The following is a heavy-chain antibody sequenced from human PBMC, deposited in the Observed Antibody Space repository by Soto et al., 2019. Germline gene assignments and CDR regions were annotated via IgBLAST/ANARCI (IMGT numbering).Heavy chain of an antibody. J-gene: IGHJ5*02. CDR3: ARAFGGCSAGSCRYNWFDP. D-gene: IGHD2-15*01. CDR2: IIPIYGTA. V-gene: IGHV1-69*01. CDR1: GGTLSSYV. Sequence: QVQLVQSGAEVKKPGSSVKVSCKASGGTLSSYVISWVRQAPGQGLEWMGGIIPIYGTANYAEKFQGRVTIPADESTSTAYMELSRLRSEATAIYYCARAFGGCSAGSCRYNWFDPWGQGTLVTVSS.